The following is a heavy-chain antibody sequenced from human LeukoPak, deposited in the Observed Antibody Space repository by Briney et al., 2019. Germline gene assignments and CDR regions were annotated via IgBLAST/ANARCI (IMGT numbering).Heavy chain of an antibody. CDR3: ARGPWVVATGYYRY. J-gene: IGHJ4*02. CDR2: INHSGST. CDR1: GGSFSGYY. V-gene: IGHV4-34*01. D-gene: IGHD3-9*01. Sequence: PSETLSLTCAVYGGSFSGYYWSWIRQPPGKGLEWIGEINHSGSTNYNPSLKSRVTISVDTSKNQFSLKLSSVTAADTAVYYCARGPWVVATGYYRYWGQGTLVTVSS.